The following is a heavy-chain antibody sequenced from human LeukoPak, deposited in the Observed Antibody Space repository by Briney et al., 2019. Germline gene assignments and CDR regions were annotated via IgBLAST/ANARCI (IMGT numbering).Heavy chain of an antibody. J-gene: IGHJ4*02. CDR3: ASGILLEFDY. D-gene: IGHD3-9*01. Sequence: GASVKVSCKASDTFTSYGISWVRQAPGQGLEWMGWISAYNGNTNYAQKLQGRVTMTTETSTSTAYMELRSLRSDDTALYYCASGILLEFDYWGQGTLVTVSS. CDR1: DTFTSYG. V-gene: IGHV1-18*01. CDR2: ISAYNGNT.